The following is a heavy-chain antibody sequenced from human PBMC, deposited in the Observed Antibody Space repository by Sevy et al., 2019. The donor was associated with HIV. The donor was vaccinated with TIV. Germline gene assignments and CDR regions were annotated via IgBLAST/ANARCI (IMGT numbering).Heavy chain of an antibody. CDR2: ISYDGSSK. D-gene: IGHD3-16*02. V-gene: IGHV3-30-3*01. J-gene: IGHJ5*02. CDR1: GFTFSTYP. CDR3: AGDSGYTIHYSPGAT. Sequence: GGSLRLSCAGSGFTFSTYPMHWVRQSPGKGLEWVTVISYDGSSKYYADPVKGRFTISRDNSKKTVLLQMDSLRLDDTAVYYCAGDSGYTIHYSPGATWGQGALVTVSS.